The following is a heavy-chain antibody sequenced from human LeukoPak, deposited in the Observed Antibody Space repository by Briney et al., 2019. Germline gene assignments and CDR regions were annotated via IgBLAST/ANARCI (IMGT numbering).Heavy chain of an antibody. V-gene: IGHV1-2*02. Sequence: GASVKVSCKASGYTFTGYYMHWVRQAPGQGLEWMGWINPNSGGTNYAQKFQGRVTMTRDTSISTAYMELSRLRSDDTAVYYGARVGVSYYGWDSPFDYWGQGTLVTVSS. J-gene: IGHJ4*02. CDR2: INPNSGGT. D-gene: IGHD3-10*01. CDR1: GYTFTGYY. CDR3: ARVGVSYYGWDSPFDY.